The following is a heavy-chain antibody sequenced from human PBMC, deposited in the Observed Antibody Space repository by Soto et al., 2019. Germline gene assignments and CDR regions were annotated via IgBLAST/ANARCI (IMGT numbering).Heavy chain of an antibody. V-gene: IGHV5-51*01. Sequence: GESLKISCRGSGYSFTGYWIAWVRQMPGKGLEYMGIIYPGDSDTRYSPSFQGQVTISVDKSINTAYLQWNSLEASDTALYYCAGAYENSGYYVGSFDYWGQGTLVTVSS. J-gene: IGHJ4*02. D-gene: IGHD3-22*01. CDR1: GYSFTGYW. CDR2: IYPGDSDT. CDR3: AGAYENSGYYVGSFDY.